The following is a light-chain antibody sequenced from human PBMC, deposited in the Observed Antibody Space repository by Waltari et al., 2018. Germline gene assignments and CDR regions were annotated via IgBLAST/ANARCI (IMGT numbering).Light chain of an antibody. CDR2: GKT. CDR3: NSRDSSGNHLGVV. CDR1: SLRSYY. Sequence: SSELTQDPAVSVALGQTVRITCQGDSLRSYYASWYQQKPGQAPVLVIYGKTNRPSGIPDRFSGSSSGNTASLTITGAQAEDEADYDCNSRDSSGNHLGVVFGGGTKLPGL. V-gene: IGLV3-19*01. J-gene: IGLJ2*01.